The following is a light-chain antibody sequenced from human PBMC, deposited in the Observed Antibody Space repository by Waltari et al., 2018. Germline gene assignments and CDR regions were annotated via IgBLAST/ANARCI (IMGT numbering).Light chain of an antibody. CDR2: HDT. CDR1: SSNIGSFH. Sequence: QSLLTQPPSVSGAPGQRVTISCSGGSSNIGSFHVHCYRHLPGTVPKLLIYHDTNRPSGVPDRFSGSKSGTSASLAITGLQPEDEADYYCQSYDNNGRGAVLIGGGTKLTVL. CDR3: QSYDNNGRGAVL. V-gene: IGLV1-40*01. J-gene: IGLJ2*01.